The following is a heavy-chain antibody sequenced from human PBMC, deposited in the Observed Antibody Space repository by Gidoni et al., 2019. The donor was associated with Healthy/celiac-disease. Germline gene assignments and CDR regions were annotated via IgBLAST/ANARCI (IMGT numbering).Heavy chain of an antibody. J-gene: IGHJ5*02. CDR2: IYYSWST. Sequence: QVQLQESGPGLVKPSETLSLTCTVSGGSISSYYWSWIRQPPGKGLEWIGYIYYSWSTNYNPSLKGRVTISVDTSKNQFSLKLSSGTAADTAGYYCARDLGQGLGRGDWFDPWGQGTLVTVSS. CDR1: GGSISSYY. CDR3: ARDLGQGLGRGDWFDP. D-gene: IGHD6-19*01. V-gene: IGHV4-59*01.